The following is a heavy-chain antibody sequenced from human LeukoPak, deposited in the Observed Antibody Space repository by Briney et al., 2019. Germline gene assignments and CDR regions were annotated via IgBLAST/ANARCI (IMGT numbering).Heavy chain of an antibody. J-gene: IGHJ4*02. D-gene: IGHD6-19*01. CDR3: ARLRKSGQWVNSFDY. CDR2: IRLSGSNI. CDR1: GFTFSDYY. Sequence: GCALRLYCAASGFTFSDYYMSWIRHAPGQGLDGISSIRLSGSNIYYADSGKGRFTISRDNAQNSLYLQMNSLRAEDTAVYYCARLRKSGQWVNSFDYWGQGTLVTVSS. V-gene: IGHV3-11*01.